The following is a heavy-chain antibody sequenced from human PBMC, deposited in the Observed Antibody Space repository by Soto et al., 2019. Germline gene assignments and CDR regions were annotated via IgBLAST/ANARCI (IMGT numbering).Heavy chain of an antibody. CDR2: ISTNGDST. J-gene: IGHJ4*02. V-gene: IGHV3-64*01. CDR3: STEGMSRPRWVFDY. CDR1: GFTFGSYP. Sequence: EVQLVESGGGLVQPGGSLRLSCAASGFTFGSYPMHWVRQAPGKGLEYVSAISTNGDSTFYANSVKGRFTISRDNSKNTLYRQMGSLRAEDMGVYYCSTEGMSRPRWVFDYWGQGTLVTASS. D-gene: IGHD6-13*01.